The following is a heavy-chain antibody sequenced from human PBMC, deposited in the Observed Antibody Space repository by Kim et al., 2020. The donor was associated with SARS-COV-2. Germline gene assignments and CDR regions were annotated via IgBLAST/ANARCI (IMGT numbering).Heavy chain of an antibody. D-gene: IGHD1-26*01. CDR2: MFHSGST. J-gene: IGHJ4*02. CDR3: SRHTPGGYNPYYFYS. Sequence: SETLSLTCTVSGGSINSGSYYWGWIRQAPGKGLEWIGSMFHSGSTYYNPSLKSRVTISADASKNQFSLKLSSVTAADTAVYYCSRHTPGGYNPYYFYSWGQGTLVIVYS. V-gene: IGHV4-39*01. CDR1: GGSINSGSYY.